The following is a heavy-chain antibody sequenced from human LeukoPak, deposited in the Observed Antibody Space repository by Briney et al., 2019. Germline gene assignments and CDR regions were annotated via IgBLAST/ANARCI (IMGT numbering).Heavy chain of an antibody. V-gene: IGHV3-7*01. CDR3: ARIGYSSSSLDY. D-gene: IGHD6-6*01. J-gene: IGHJ4*02. CDR1: EFTFNNYW. CDR2: IKEDGSVK. Sequence: PGGSLRLSCAASEFTFNNYWMSWVRQAPGKGLEWVANIKEDGSVKYYVDSVKGRFTISRDSAKNSLYLQINSLNAEDTAVYYCARIGYSSSSLDYWGQGTLVIVSS.